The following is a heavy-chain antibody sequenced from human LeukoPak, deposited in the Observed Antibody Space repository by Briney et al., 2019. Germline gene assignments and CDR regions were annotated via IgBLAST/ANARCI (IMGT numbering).Heavy chain of an antibody. CDR3: AREQLPSDNYYYYYMDV. D-gene: IGHD6-6*01. V-gene: IGHV6-1*01. Sequence: SQTLSLTCAISGDSVSSNSAAWNWIRQSPSRGLEWLGRTYYRSKWYNDYAVSVKSRITINPDTSKNQFSLQLNSVTPEDTAVYYCAREQLPSDNYYYYYMDVWGKGTTVTVSS. CDR2: TYYRSKWYN. CDR1: GDSVSSNSAA. J-gene: IGHJ6*03.